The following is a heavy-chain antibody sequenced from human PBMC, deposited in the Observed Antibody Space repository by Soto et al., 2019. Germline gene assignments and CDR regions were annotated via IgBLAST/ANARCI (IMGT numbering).Heavy chain of an antibody. CDR2: ISAYNGNT. D-gene: IGHD6-25*01. CDR3: ARDRRACGLVKNYYGMDV. V-gene: IGHV1-18*01. Sequence: VKVSCKASGYTFTSYGISWVRQAPGQGLEWMGWISAYNGNTNYAQKLQGRVTMTTDTSTSTAYMELRSLRSDDTAVYSCARDRRACGLVKNYYGMDVWGQGTTVTVSS. CDR1: GYTFTSYG. J-gene: IGHJ6*02.